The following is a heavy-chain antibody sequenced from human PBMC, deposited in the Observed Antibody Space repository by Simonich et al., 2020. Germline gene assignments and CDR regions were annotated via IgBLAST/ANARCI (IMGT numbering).Heavy chain of an antibody. J-gene: IGHJ4*02. Sequence: QVQLVQSGAEVKKPGASVKVSCKASGYTFTGYYMHWERKAPGQGLEWMRWINPNRGGTNYAQKFQGRVTMTRDTSISTAYMELSRLRSDDTAVYYCARWPSIPASYGSGSYFDYWGQGTLVTVSS. D-gene: IGHD3-10*01. CDR3: ARWPSIPASYGSGSYFDY. CDR2: INPNRGGT. CDR1: GYTFTGYY. V-gene: IGHV1-2*02.